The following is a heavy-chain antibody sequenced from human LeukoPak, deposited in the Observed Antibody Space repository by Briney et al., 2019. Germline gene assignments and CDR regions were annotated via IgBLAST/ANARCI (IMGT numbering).Heavy chain of an antibody. CDR2: MNPNSGNT. D-gene: IGHD3-10*01. J-gene: IGHJ6*02. V-gene: IGHV1-8*01. Sequence: ASVKVSCKASGYTFTSHDINWVRQATGQGLEWMGWMNPNSGNTGYAQKFQGRVTMTRNTSIRTAYMELNSLRSEDTAVYYCAVRGVIGPYYYYAMDVWGQGTTVTVSS. CDR1: GYTFTSHD. CDR3: AVRGVIGPYYYYAMDV.